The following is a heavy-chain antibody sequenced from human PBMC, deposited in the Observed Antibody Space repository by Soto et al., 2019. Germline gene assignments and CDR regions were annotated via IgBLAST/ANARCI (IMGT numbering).Heavy chain of an antibody. V-gene: IGHV1-69*13. CDR1: GGTFSSYA. D-gene: IGHD2-15*01. Sequence: SVKVSCKASGGTFSSYAINCVRQAPGQGLEWMGGIIPIFGTANYAQKFQGRVTITADESTSTAYMELSSLRSEDTAVYYCARGSGGRSYYYYGMDVWGQGTTVNVSS. CDR2: IIPIFGTA. CDR3: ARGSGGRSYYYYGMDV. J-gene: IGHJ6*02.